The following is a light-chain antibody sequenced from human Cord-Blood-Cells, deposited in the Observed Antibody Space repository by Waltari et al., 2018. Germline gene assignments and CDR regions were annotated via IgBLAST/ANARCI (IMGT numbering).Light chain of an antibody. CDR3: QQSYSTPFT. J-gene: IGKJ3*01. Sequence: DIQMTQSPSSLSASVGDRVTITCRASQSISSYLNWYQQKPGKAPKLLIYAASSLQSGVPSRFSCSGSVTDFTLTISSLQPEDFATYYCQQSYSTPFTFGPGTKVDIK. CDR1: QSISSY. CDR2: AAS. V-gene: IGKV1-39*01.